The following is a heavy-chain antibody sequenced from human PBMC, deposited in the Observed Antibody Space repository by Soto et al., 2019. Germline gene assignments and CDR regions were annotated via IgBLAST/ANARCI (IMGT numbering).Heavy chain of an antibody. Sequence: SVKVSCKASGGTFSSYTISWVRQAPGQGLEWMGRIIPTLGIANYAQKFQGRVTITADKSTSTAYMELSSLRSEDTAVYYCAREDFDILTGYYLGALDAFDIWGQGTMVTVS. D-gene: IGHD3-9*01. CDR1: GGTFSSYT. CDR2: IIPTLGIA. CDR3: AREDFDILTGYYLGALDAFDI. J-gene: IGHJ3*02. V-gene: IGHV1-69*04.